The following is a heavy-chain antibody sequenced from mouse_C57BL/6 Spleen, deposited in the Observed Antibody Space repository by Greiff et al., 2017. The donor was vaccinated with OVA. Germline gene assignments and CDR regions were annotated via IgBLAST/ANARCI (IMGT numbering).Heavy chain of an antibody. Sequence: SGAELVRPGASVKMSCKASGYTFTSYHMHWVKQTPRQGLEWIGAIYPGNGDTSYNQKFKGKATLTVDKSSSTAYMQLSSLTSEDSAVYFCARDWDGAAWFAYWGQGTLVTVSA. CDR2: IYPGNGDT. CDR1: GYTFTSYH. V-gene: IGHV1-12*01. CDR3: ARDWDGAAWFAY. D-gene: IGHD4-1*01. J-gene: IGHJ3*01.